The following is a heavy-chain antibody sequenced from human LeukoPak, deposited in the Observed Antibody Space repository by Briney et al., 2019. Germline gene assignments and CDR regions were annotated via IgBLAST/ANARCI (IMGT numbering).Heavy chain of an antibody. CDR1: GFTFRSYA. V-gene: IGHV3-23*01. CDR2: ISGSGGMT. J-gene: IGHJ3*01. CDR3: AKGGSYFADANDAFDV. D-gene: IGHD1-26*01. Sequence: GGSQSLSCAASGFTFRSYAMTWVRQAPGKGLEWVSAISGSGGMTYYADSVKGRFTISRDNSKNTLYLQLNSLRAEDTAVYYCAKGGSYFADANDAFDVWGQGTLVTVSS.